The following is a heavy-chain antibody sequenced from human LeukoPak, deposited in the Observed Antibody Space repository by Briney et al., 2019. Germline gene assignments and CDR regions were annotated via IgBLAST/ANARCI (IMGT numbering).Heavy chain of an antibody. V-gene: IGHV4-39*01. J-gene: IGHJ4*02. D-gene: IGHD6-13*01. CDR3: ARHRYSSSWYFDY. CDR2: IYYSGST. CDR1: GGSISSSSYY. Sequence: SETLSLTCTVSGGSISSSSYYWGWIRQPPGKELEWIGSIYYSGSTYYNPSLKSRVTISVDTSKNQFSLKLSSVTAADAAVYYCARHRYSSSWYFDYWGQGTLVTVSS.